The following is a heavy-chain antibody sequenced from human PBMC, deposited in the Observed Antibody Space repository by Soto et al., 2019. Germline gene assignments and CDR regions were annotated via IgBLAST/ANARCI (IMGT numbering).Heavy chain of an antibody. Sequence: QVQLQQWGAGLLKPSETLSLTCAVYGGSLSDFYWPWIRQIPGKGLEWIGEINHSGSTNYNPSLQCRVAISVDTSKNQFSLNRRSVTAADTAVYYCGPRGAVADPRGYWGQGTLGTVSS. J-gene: IGHJ4*02. CDR2: INHSGST. CDR3: GPRGAVADPRGY. D-gene: IGHD6-19*01. V-gene: IGHV4-34*01. CDR1: GGSLSDFY.